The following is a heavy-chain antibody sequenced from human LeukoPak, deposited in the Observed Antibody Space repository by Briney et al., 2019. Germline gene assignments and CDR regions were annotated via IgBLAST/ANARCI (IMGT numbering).Heavy chain of an antibody. CDR2: ISYDGKKT. Sequence: PGGSLRFSCEASGFTFSHFAMHWVRQAPGKGLEWVAVISYDGKKTYYADSVKGRFTLSRDDSQNTVYLQMNSLRDDDTALYYCVRGSKIRGVIPEGEFDYWGQGTLVTVSS. CDR1: GFTFSHFA. V-gene: IGHV3-30*04. J-gene: IGHJ4*02. CDR3: VRGSKIRGVIPEGEFDY. D-gene: IGHD3-10*01.